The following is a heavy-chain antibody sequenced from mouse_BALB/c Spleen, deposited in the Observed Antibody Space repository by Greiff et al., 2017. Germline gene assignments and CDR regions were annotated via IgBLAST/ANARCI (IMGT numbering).Heavy chain of an antibody. V-gene: IGHV5-6-5*01. CDR3: ARVHYYGSSYGY. D-gene: IGHD1-1*01. Sequence: EVMLVESGGGLVKPGGSLKLSCAASGFTFSSYAMSWVRQTPEKRLEWVASISSGGSTYYPDSVKGRFTISRDNARNILYLQMSSLRSEDTAMYYCARVHYYGSSYGYWGQGTTLTVSS. CDR2: ISSGGST. J-gene: IGHJ2*01. CDR1: GFTFSSYA.